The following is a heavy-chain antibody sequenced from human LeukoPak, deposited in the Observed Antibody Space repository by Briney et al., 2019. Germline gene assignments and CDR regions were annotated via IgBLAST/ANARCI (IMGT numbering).Heavy chain of an antibody. Sequence: PGGSLRLSCAASGFTFSSYAMSWVRQAPGKGLEWVSAISNNGGYTYYADSVKGRFTISRDNSKNTLYLQMNSLRAEDTAVYYCARDDVGAAPYYYYYGMDVWGQGTTVTVSS. J-gene: IGHJ6*02. V-gene: IGHV3-23*01. CDR1: GFTFSSYA. D-gene: IGHD1-26*01. CDR2: ISNNGGYT. CDR3: ARDDVGAAPYYYYYGMDV.